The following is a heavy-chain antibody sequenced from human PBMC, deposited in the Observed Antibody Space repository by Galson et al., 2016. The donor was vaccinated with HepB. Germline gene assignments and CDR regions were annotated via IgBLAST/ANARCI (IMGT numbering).Heavy chain of an antibody. CDR3: ANLQVGSITNVFEI. J-gene: IGHJ3*02. D-gene: IGHD3-3*01. CDR1: GGSITNRSYF. Sequence: SETLSLTCNLSGGSITNRSYFWAWLRQPPGKGLEWIATLYYSGKTYYSPSLQSRVTISVDTSKNQFSLILTSVTAADTAVYYCANLQVGSITNVFEIWGQGTMVTFS. V-gene: IGHV4-39*01. CDR2: LYYSGKT.